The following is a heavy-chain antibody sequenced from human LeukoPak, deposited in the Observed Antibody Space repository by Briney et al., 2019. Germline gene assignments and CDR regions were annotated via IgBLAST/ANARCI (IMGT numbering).Heavy chain of an antibody. D-gene: IGHD3-22*01. Sequence: GGSLRLSCAASGFTFSSYGMHWVRQAPGKGLEWVAFIRYDGTNIYYADSVKGRFTISRDNSKNTLYVQMKSLRAEDTAVYYCARESRGYKVAKFDYWGQGTLVTVSS. V-gene: IGHV3-30*02. CDR3: ARESRGYKVAKFDY. J-gene: IGHJ4*02. CDR1: GFTFSSYG. CDR2: IRYDGTNI.